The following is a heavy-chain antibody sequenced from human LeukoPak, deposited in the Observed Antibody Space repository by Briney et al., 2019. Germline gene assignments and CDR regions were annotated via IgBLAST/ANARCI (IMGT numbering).Heavy chain of an antibody. CDR1: GFTFDDYG. D-gene: IGHD3-10*01. CDR2: INWNGGST. CDR3: ARERYYGSGSHLYYYYYGMDV. V-gene: IGHV3-20*01. Sequence: GGSLRLSCAASGFTFDDYGMSWVRQAPGKGLEWVSGINWNGGSTGYADSVKGRFTISRDNAKNSLYLQMNSLRAEDTALYHCARERYYGSGSHLYYYYYGMDVWGQGTTVTVSS. J-gene: IGHJ6*02.